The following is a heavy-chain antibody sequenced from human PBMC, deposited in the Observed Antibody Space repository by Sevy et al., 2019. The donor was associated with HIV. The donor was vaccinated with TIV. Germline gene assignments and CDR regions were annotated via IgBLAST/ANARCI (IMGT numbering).Heavy chain of an antibody. V-gene: IGHV3-7*01. CDR1: GFTFSGYW. D-gene: IGHD3-10*01. CDR2: INLDGSET. CDR3: ARLFYGSADY. Sequence: GGSLRLSCAASGFTFSGYWMSWVRQAPGKGLEWLATINLDGSETFYVDSVKGRFTISRHNPRKSVYLQMTSLSAEDTAIYYCARLFYGSADYWGQGTLVTVSS. J-gene: IGHJ4*02.